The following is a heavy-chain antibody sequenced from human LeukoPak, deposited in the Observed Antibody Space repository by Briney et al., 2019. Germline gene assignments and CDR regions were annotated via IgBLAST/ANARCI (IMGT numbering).Heavy chain of an antibody. J-gene: IGHJ3*02. V-gene: IGHV3-9*01. Sequence: GGSLRLSCAASGFTFDDYAMHWVRQAPGKGLEWVSGISWNSGSIGYADSVKGRFTISRDNSKNTLYLQMNSLRAEDTAVYYCARAPPYYYDSSVPVAFDIWGQGTMVTVSS. CDR1: GFTFDDYA. CDR3: ARAPPYYYDSSVPVAFDI. D-gene: IGHD3-22*01. CDR2: ISWNSGSI.